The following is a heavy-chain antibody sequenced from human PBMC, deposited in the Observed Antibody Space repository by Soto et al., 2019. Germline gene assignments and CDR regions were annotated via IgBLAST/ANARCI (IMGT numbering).Heavy chain of an antibody. D-gene: IGHD4-4*01. CDR3: ARGGRQLYFDY. CDR1: GFTFSSYW. CDR2: IKQDGSEK. V-gene: IGHV3-7*01. J-gene: IGHJ4*02. Sequence: GGSLRLSCAASGFTFSSYWMSWVRQAPGKGLEGVANIKQDGSEKYYVDSVKGRFTISRDNAKNSLYLQMNSLRAEDTAVYYCARGGRQLYFDYWGQGTLVTVSS.